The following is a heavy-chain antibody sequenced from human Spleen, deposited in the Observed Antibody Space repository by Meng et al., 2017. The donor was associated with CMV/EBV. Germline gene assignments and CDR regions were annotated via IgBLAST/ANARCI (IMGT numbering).Heavy chain of an antibody. J-gene: IGHJ4*02. CDR2: ISAYNGVT. Sequence: ASVKVSCKASGYTFNTYGISWVRQAPGQGLEWMGWISAYNGVTKYAQNLQDRVTMTTDTSTSTAYMELRSLTSDDTAVYYCVRDHVDIVGAAVDQWGQGTQVTVSS. D-gene: IGHD1-26*01. CDR3: VRDHVDIVGAAVDQ. V-gene: IGHV1-18*01. CDR1: GYTFNTYG.